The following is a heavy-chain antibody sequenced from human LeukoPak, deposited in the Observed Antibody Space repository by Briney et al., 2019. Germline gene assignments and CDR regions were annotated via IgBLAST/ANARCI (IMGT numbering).Heavy chain of an antibody. CDR1: GFTFSSYG. V-gene: IGHV3-30*18. D-gene: IGHD3-10*01. CDR2: ISYDGSNK. Sequence: PGGSLRLSCAASGFTFSSYGMHWVRQAPGKGLEWVAVISYDGSNKYYADSVKGRFTISRDNSKNTLYLQMNCLRAEDTAVYYCAKDFSQYYYGSGSYDYWGQGTLVTVSS. CDR3: AKDFSQYYYGSGSYDY. J-gene: IGHJ4*02.